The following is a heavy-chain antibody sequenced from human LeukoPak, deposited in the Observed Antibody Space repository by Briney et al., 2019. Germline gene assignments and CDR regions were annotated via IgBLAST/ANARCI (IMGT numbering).Heavy chain of an antibody. J-gene: IGHJ3*02. CDR2: IYYSGST. CDR3: ARLRTHDAFDI. V-gene: IGHV4-59*12. D-gene: IGHD4-17*01. Sequence: PSETLSLTCTVSGGSISSYYWSWIRQPPGKGLEWIGYIYYSGSTNYNPSLKSRVTISVDTSKNQFSLRLNSVTAADTAVYYCARLRTHDAFDIWGQGTMVTVSS. CDR1: GGSISSYY.